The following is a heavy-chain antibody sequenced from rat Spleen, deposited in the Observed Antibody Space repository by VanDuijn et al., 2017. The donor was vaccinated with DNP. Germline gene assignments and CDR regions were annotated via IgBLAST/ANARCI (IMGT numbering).Heavy chain of an antibody. V-gene: IGHV5-22*01. Sequence: EVQLVESGGGLVQPGRSLKLSCAASGFTFSDYYMAWVRQAPTKGLEWVAYSNYDGGSTYNGDSVKGRFMISRDNAKSTLYLQMNSLRSEDMATYYCARHVLPLRVWDYWGQGVMVTVSS. J-gene: IGHJ2*01. CDR2: SNYDGGST. CDR3: ARHVLPLRVWDY. D-gene: IGHD1-4*01. CDR1: GFTFSDYY.